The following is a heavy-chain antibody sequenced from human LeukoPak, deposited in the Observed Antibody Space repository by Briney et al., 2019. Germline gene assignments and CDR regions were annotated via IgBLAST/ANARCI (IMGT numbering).Heavy chain of an antibody. D-gene: IGHD3-16*01. J-gene: IGHJ6*03. Sequence: GGSLRLSCAASGFTFSSYSMNWVRQAPGKGLEWVSSISSSSSYIYYVDSVKGRFTISRDNAKNSLYLQMNSLRAEDTAVYYCAKDWHYVWGSSYYMDVWGKGTTVTISS. CDR2: ISSSSSYI. CDR1: GFTFSSYS. V-gene: IGHV3-21*01. CDR3: AKDWHYVWGSSYYMDV.